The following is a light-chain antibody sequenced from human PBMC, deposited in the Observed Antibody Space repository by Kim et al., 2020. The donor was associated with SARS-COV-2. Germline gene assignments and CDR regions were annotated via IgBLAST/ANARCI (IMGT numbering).Light chain of an antibody. CDR3: QHYYTYPFT. Sequence: ASTGDRVTMTCRASESVSSYLAWYQQKQGKAPKLLIYGASTLQSGVPSKFSGSGSGTDFTLTISSLQSEDFETYYCQHYYTYPFTFGPGTKVDIK. CDR2: GAS. CDR1: ESVSSY. J-gene: IGKJ3*01. V-gene: IGKV1-8*01.